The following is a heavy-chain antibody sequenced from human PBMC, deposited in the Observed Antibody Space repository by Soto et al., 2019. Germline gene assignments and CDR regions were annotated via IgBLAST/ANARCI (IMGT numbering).Heavy chain of an antibody. CDR1: GYTFTHSD. CDR2: MNPSSGDT. D-gene: IGHD7-27*01. V-gene: IGHV1-8*01. Sequence: QVQLVQSGAEVKKPGASVKVSCKASGYTFTHSDINWVRQATGQGLEWMGWMNPSSGDTGYAQKFQGRVTMTRNTSITTAYMELSSLRSEDTVVYYCARWGPPFDYWCQGTLVTVSS. CDR3: ARWGPPFDY. J-gene: IGHJ4*02.